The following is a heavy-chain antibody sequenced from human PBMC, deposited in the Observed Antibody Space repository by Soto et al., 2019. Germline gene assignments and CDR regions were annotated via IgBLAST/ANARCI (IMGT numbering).Heavy chain of an antibody. D-gene: IGHD3-22*01. Sequence: EVQLVESGGGLVKPGGSLRLSCAASGFTFSSYSMNWVRQAPGKGLEWVSSISSSSSYIYYAGSVKGRFTISRDNAKNSLYLQMNSLRAEDTAVYYCVRDGGKNYYDSSGYSDVFDIWGQGTMVTVSS. CDR3: VRDGGKNYYDSSGYSDVFDI. V-gene: IGHV3-21*01. CDR1: GFTFSSYS. J-gene: IGHJ3*02. CDR2: ISSSSSYI.